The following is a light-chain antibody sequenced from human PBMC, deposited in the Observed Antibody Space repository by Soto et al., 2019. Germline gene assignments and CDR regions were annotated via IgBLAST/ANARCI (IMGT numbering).Light chain of an antibody. V-gene: IGKV3-20*01. CDR3: QQYGSSPPWT. Sequence: EIVLTQSPGTLSLSPGERATLSCRASQSVSSSYLAWYQQKPGQAPRLLIYGASSRATGISDRFSGSGSGTDFTITISRLEPEDFAGYYCQQYGSSPPWTFGQGTKVEIK. CDR1: QSVSSSY. J-gene: IGKJ1*01. CDR2: GAS.